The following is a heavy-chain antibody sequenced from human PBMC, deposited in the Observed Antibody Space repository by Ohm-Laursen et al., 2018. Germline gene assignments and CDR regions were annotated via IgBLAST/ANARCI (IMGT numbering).Heavy chain of an antibody. CDR2: ISSSSSYI. V-gene: IGHV3-21*01. CDR3: ARGGVGYCSSTSCYMAEYFQH. D-gene: IGHD2-2*03. J-gene: IGHJ1*01. Sequence: SLRLSCAAFGFTFSSYSMNWVRQAPGKGLEWVSSISSSSSYIYYADSVKGRFTISRDNAKNSLYLQMNSLRAEDTAVYYCARGGVGYCSSTSCYMAEYFQHWGQGTLGTVSS. CDR1: GFTFSSYS.